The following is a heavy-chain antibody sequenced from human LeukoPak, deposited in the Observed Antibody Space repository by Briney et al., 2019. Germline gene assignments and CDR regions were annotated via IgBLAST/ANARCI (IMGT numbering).Heavy chain of an antibody. V-gene: IGHV3-9*01. D-gene: IGHD5-24*01. CDR2: ISWNSGSI. J-gene: IGHJ4*02. Sequence: GGSLRLSCGASGFSFSNYVMSWVRQAPGKGLEWVSGISWNSGSIGYADSVKGRFTISRDNAKNSLYLQMNSLRAEDTALYYCAKGYRKGRWLPLDYWGQGTLVTVSS. CDR3: AKGYRKGRWLPLDY. CDR1: GFSFSNYV.